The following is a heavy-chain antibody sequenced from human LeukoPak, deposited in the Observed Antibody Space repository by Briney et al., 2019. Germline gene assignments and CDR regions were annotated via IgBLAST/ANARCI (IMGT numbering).Heavy chain of an antibody. V-gene: IGHV3-11*04. Sequence: PGGSLRLSCAASGFILSDYYMSWIRQAPGKGLEWVSYISSTGSTIYYADSVKGRFTISRDNARKSLYLQMNSLRAEDTAVYYCARQYGGKSGYYFYYYMDVWGKGTTVTVTS. D-gene: IGHD4-23*01. CDR1: GFILSDYY. CDR3: ARQYGGKSGYYFYYYMDV. CDR2: ISSTGSTI. J-gene: IGHJ6*03.